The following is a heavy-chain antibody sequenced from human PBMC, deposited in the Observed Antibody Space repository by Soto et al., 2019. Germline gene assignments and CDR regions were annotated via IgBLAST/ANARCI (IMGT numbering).Heavy chain of an antibody. Sequence: GGSLRLSCAASGFSFSSYWMHWVRQAPGKGLVWVSRIVGDGSSRNYADSVKGRFTISRDNAKNTLYLQMNSLTAEDTAVYYCARDPLGYYFDYWGQGTLVTVSS. CDR1: GFSFSSYW. V-gene: IGHV3-74*01. CDR2: IVGDGSSR. D-gene: IGHD3-16*01. CDR3: ARDPLGYYFDY. J-gene: IGHJ4*02.